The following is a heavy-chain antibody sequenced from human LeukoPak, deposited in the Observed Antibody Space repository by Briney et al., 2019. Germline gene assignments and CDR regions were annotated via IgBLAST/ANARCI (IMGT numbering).Heavy chain of an antibody. Sequence: SETLSLTCAVSGGSISSNSYYWGWIRQPPGKGLEWIGSIYYSGSTYYNPSLKSRVTISVDTSKNQFSLKLSSVTAADTAVYYCARHVSGRYYYGSGSAGAFDIWGQGTMVTVSS. D-gene: IGHD3-10*01. J-gene: IGHJ3*02. CDR3: ARHVSGRYYYGSGSAGAFDI. CDR1: GGSISSNSYY. V-gene: IGHV4-39*01. CDR2: IYYSGST.